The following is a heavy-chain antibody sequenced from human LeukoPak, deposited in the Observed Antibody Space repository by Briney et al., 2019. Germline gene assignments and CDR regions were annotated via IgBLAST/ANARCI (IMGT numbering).Heavy chain of an antibody. CDR3: ARDIAYGDYED. CDR2: IYSGGST. V-gene: IGHV3-53*01. J-gene: IGHJ4*02. CDR1: GFTVSSNY. D-gene: IGHD4-17*01. Sequence: PGGSLRLSCAASGFTVSSNYMSWVRQAPGKGLEWVSVIYSGGSTYYADSVKGRFTISRDNSKNTLYLQMNSLRAEDTAVYYCARDIAYGDYEDWGQGTLVTVSS.